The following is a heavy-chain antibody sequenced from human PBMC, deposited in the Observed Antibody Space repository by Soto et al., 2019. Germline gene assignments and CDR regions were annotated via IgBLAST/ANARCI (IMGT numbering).Heavy chain of an antibody. CDR1: GDSVSSNSSA. CDR3: AREGIAVAGTPLLGYYGMDV. J-gene: IGHJ6*02. D-gene: IGHD6-19*01. Sequence: SQTLSLPCAISGDSVSSNSSACNFIRQSPSRGLEWLGRTYYRSKWYNDYAVSVKSRITINPDTSKNQFSLQLNSVTPEDTAVYYCAREGIAVAGTPLLGYYGMDVWGQGTTVTVSS. CDR2: TYYRSKWYN. V-gene: IGHV6-1*01.